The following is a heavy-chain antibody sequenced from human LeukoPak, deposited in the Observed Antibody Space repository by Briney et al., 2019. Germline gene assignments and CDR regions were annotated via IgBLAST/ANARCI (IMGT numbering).Heavy chain of an antibody. Sequence: GGSLRLSCAASGFTFSDYYMSWIRQAPGKGLEWVSYIIGSSSYTNYADSVKGRFTISRDNAKNSLYLQMNSLRTEDTAVYYCARGLYSSSRRPGKGLYDYWGQGTLVTVSS. CDR1: GFTFSDYY. CDR3: ARGLYSSSRRPGKGLYDY. J-gene: IGHJ4*02. CDR2: IIGSSSYT. D-gene: IGHD6-13*01. V-gene: IGHV3-11*06.